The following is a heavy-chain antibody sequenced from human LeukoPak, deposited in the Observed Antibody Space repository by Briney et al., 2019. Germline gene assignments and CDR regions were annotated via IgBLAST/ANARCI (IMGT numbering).Heavy chain of an antibody. J-gene: IGHJ6*02. Sequence: SETLSLTCTVSGGSMSSYYWSWTRQPPGKGLEWIGYISYSGSTNYNPSLKSRVTISVDTSKNHFSLKLSSVTAADTAVYYCARDRRYYDTSATVYYDAMDVWGQGTTVTVSS. V-gene: IGHV4-59*01. CDR1: GGSMSSYY. D-gene: IGHD3-22*01. CDR3: ARDRRYYDTSATVYYDAMDV. CDR2: ISYSGST.